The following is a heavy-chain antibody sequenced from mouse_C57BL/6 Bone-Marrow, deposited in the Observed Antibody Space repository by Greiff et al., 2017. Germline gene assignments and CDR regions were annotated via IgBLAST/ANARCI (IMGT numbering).Heavy chain of an antibody. V-gene: IGHV1-26*01. CDR1: GYTFTDYY. J-gene: IGHJ4*01. CDR3: ARLLEAMDY. D-gene: IGHD1-1*01. Sequence: EVQLQQSGPELVKPGASVKISCKASGYTFTDYYMTWVKQSHGKSLEWIGDINPNNGGTSYNQKFKGKATLTVDKSSNTAYMELRSLTSEDSAVDYCARLLEAMDYWGQGTSVTVSS. CDR2: INPNNGGT.